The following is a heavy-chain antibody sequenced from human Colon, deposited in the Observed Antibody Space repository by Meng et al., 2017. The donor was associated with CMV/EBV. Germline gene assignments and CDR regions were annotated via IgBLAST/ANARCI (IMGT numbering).Heavy chain of an antibody. CDR2: IRHDGSRR. D-gene: IGHD1-14*01. J-gene: IGHJ4*02. Sequence: GGSLRLSCAVSGLTLRSHGMHWIRQAPGKGLEWVASIRHDGSRREYGDSVKGRFTVSRDNAKNTLFLQINSLRVEDTAVYYCARVSDDHTQTSLHSWGQGTLVTVSS. V-gene: IGHV3-30*02. CDR3: ARVSDDHTQTSLHS. CDR1: GLTLRSHG.